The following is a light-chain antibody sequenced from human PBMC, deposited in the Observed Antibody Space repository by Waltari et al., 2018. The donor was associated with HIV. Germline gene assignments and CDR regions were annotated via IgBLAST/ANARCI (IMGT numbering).Light chain of an antibody. V-gene: IGKV4-1*01. CDR2: RAS. J-gene: IGKJ4*01. CDR3: QQYFSLPLT. Sequence: IVMTQSPDSLTVSRGVRATTTYRSSLTVFYQSKNENYYALYNYKPSQPPKVLIYRASTRAFGVSDRFSGTGAGTNFSLTISNLQADDLAVYYCQQYFSLPLTFGGGTKLEVK. CDR1: LTVFYQSKNENY.